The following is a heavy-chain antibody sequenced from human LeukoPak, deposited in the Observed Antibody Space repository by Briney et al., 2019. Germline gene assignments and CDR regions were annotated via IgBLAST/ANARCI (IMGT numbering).Heavy chain of an antibody. V-gene: IGHV3-30*04. Sequence: PGGSLRLSCAASGFTFSSYPMHWVRQAPGKGLEWVAVISYAGNNEYYADSVKGRFTISRDNPKNTLYLQMNSLRAEDTAVYYCAKVESSGWYSIDYWGQGTLVTVSS. J-gene: IGHJ4*02. D-gene: IGHD6-19*01. CDR2: ISYAGNNE. CDR1: GFTFSSYP. CDR3: AKVESSGWYSIDY.